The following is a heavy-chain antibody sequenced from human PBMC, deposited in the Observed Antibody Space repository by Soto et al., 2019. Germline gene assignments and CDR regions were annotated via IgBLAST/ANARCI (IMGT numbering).Heavy chain of an antibody. J-gene: IGHJ4*02. Sequence: GGSLRLSCAPSGFSFGSYALSWVRQAPGKGLEWVSTISGSDGKTFYADSVKGRLSISSDTSQSALYLQMNSLRADDTAMYYCARWSYLDYWGQGTRVTV. CDR2: ISGSDGKT. CDR1: GFSFGSYA. V-gene: IGHV3-23*01. CDR3: ARWSYLDY. D-gene: IGHD3-3*01.